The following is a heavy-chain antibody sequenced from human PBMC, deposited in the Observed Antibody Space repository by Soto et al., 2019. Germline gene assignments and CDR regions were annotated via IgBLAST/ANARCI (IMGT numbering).Heavy chain of an antibody. CDR3: AKTSHRYCGSGCLLDY. CDR1: GFTFDDYT. V-gene: IGHV3-43*01. D-gene: IGHD2-21*01. J-gene: IGHJ4*02. Sequence: EVQLLEPGGVVVQPGGSLRLSCAASGFTFDDYTMHWVRQAPGKGLEWVSLISWDGGSTYYADSVKGRFTISRDNSKNSLYLQMNSLRTEDTALYYCAKTSHRYCGSGCLLDYWCQGTLVTVSS. CDR2: ISWDGGST.